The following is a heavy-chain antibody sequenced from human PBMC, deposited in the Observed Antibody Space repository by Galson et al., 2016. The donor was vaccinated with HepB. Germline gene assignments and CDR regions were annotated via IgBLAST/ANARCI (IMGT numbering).Heavy chain of an antibody. CDR1: GVSISTAGYY. CDR3: ARVRDYDILSADPRGDFDL. J-gene: IGHJ2*01. D-gene: IGHD3-9*01. V-gene: IGHV4-31*03. CDR2: IYYNGRT. Sequence: TLSLTCTVSGVSISTAGYYWSWIRQHPGKGLEWIGYIYYNGRTDYNPSLKSRVIMSIDTSKNQFSLRLTSVTAADTAVHYCARVRDYDILSADPRGDFDLWGRGTLVTVSS.